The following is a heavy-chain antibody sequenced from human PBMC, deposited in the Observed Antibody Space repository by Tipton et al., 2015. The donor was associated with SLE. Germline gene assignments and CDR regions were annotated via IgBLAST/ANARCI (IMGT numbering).Heavy chain of an antibody. J-gene: IGHJ4*02. CDR3: ARGTFSLLGIEAD. CDR2: IYHTGST. D-gene: IGHD2-15*01. V-gene: IGHV4-39*07. Sequence: TLSLTCTVSGGSINNSGYYWGWIRQAPGKGLDWIGSIYHTGSTYPNPSLKSRVTISVDTSNNQFSLKLHSVTAADTAVYYCARGTFSLLGIEADWGRGTLVTVSS. CDR1: GGSINNSGYY.